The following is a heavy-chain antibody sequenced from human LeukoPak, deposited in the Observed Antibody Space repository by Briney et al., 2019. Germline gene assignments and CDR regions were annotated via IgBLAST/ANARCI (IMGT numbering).Heavy chain of an antibody. CDR1: GYSISSGYY. V-gene: IGHV4-38-2*02. Sequence: SETLSLTCTVSGYSISSGYYWGWIRQPPGKGLEWIGSIYHSGSTYYNPSLKSRVTISVDTSKNQFSLKLSSVTAADTAVYYCASSIVGATIGVDYWGQGTLVTVSS. J-gene: IGHJ4*02. CDR3: ASSIVGATIGVDY. D-gene: IGHD1-26*01. CDR2: IYHSGST.